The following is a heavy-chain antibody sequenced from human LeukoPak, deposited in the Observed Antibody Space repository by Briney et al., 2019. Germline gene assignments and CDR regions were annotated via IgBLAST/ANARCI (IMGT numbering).Heavy chain of an antibody. Sequence: GGSLRLSCADSEFTFSTYSMNWVRQAPGKGLEWISFISSSSSTIYYADSVKGRFTVSRDNAKNSLYLQMNSLGAEDTAVYYCARDLTGYSTGWYVLYYFDYWGQGTLVTVFS. J-gene: IGHJ4*02. CDR1: EFTFSTYS. CDR3: ARDLTGYSTGWYVLYYFDY. CDR2: ISSSSSTI. V-gene: IGHV3-48*04. D-gene: IGHD6-19*01.